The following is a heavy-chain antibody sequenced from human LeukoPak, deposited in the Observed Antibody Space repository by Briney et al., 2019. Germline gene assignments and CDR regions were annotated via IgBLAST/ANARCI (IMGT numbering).Heavy chain of an antibody. J-gene: IGHJ4*02. V-gene: IGHV3-23*01. CDR3: ARRAGAYSHPYDY. D-gene: IGHD4/OR15-4a*01. Sequence: GGTLRLPCAASGFTFSSYAMSWVRQAPGKGLEWVSAISGSGGSTYYADSVKGRFTISRDNSKNTLYLQMNSLRAEDTAVYYCARRAGAYSHPYDYWGQGTLVTVSS. CDR1: GFTFSSYA. CDR2: ISGSGGST.